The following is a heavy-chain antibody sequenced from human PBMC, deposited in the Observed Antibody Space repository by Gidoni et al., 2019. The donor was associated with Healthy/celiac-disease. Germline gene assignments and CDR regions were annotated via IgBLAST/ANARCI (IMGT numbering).Heavy chain of an antibody. CDR3: ASYCSSTSCHHSRYWFDP. D-gene: IGHD2-2*01. Sequence: QVQLQESVPGLVKPSQTLSLTSTVSGGSISTVAYYWSWIRQHPGKGLEWIGYIYYSGSTYYNPSLKSRVTISVDTSKNQFSLKLSSVTAADTAVYYCASYCSSTSCHHSRYWFDPWGQGTLVTVSS. J-gene: IGHJ5*02. CDR1: GGSISTVAYY. CDR2: IYYSGST. V-gene: IGHV4-31*03.